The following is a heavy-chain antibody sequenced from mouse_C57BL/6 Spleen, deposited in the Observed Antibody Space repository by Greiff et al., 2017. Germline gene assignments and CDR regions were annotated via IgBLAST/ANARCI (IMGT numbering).Heavy chain of an antibody. Sequence: DVHLVESEGGLVQPGSSMKLSCTASGFTFSDYYMAWVRQVPEKGLEWVANINYDGSSTYYLDSLKSRFIISRDNAKNILYLQMSSLKSEDTATLYCARTYDGYPRYFDVWGTGTTVTVSS. CDR2: INYDGSST. D-gene: IGHD2-3*01. V-gene: IGHV5-16*01. CDR3: ARTYDGYPRYFDV. CDR1: GFTFSDYY. J-gene: IGHJ1*03.